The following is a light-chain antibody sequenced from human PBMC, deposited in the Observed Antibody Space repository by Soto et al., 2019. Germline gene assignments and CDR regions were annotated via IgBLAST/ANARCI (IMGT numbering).Light chain of an antibody. CDR3: TSWTTSNSYV. V-gene: IGLV2-14*01. Sequence: QSALTQPAAVSGSPAQSITISCTGTNSDVGGYNYVSWYQQHPGKAPKLMIFEVSNRPSGVSNRFSGSKSGNTASLTISGLQAEDEADYYCTSWTTSNSYVFGTGTKLTVL. J-gene: IGLJ1*01. CDR1: NSDVGGYNY. CDR2: EVS.